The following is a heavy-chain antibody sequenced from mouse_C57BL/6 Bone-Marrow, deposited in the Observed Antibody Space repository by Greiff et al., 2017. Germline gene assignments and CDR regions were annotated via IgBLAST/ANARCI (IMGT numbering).Heavy chain of an antibody. D-gene: IGHD1-1*02. CDR2: IDPADGET. J-gene: IGHJ3*01. CDR3: ALWAY. Sequence: QVQLQQSGAELVKPGASVKLSCTASGYTFTGYWMQWVKQRPEHGLEWIGRIDPADGETNYDQKFKGKATLTADTSSNTAYLQLSSLTSEDSAVYYCALWAYWGQGNGATVSA. V-gene: IGHV1-69*02. CDR1: GYTFTGYW.